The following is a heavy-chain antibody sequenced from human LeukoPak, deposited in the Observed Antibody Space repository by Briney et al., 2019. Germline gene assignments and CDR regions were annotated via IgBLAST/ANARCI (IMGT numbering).Heavy chain of an antibody. CDR1: GGTFSSYA. CDR3: AREDSVEMATITDY. CDR2: IIPILGIA. Sequence: SVKVSCKASGGTFSSYAISWVRQAPGQGLEWMGWIIPILGIANYAQKFQGRVTITADKSTSTAYMELSSLRSEDTAVYDCAREDSVEMATITDYWGQGTLVTVSS. V-gene: IGHV1-69*04. D-gene: IGHD5-24*01. J-gene: IGHJ4*02.